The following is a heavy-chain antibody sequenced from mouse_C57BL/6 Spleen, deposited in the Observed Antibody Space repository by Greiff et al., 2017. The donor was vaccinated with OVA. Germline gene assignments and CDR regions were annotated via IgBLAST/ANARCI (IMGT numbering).Heavy chain of an antibody. Sequence: QVQLQQSGAELVRPGASVTLSCKASGYTFTDYEMHWVKQTPVHGLEWIGAIDPETGGTAYNQKFKGKAILTADKSSSTADMELRSLTSEDSAVYDCTRGITTVVARHWYFDVWGTGTTVTVSS. D-gene: IGHD1-1*01. V-gene: IGHV1-15*01. CDR2: IDPETGGT. J-gene: IGHJ1*03. CDR1: GYTFTDYE. CDR3: TRGITTVVARHWYFDV.